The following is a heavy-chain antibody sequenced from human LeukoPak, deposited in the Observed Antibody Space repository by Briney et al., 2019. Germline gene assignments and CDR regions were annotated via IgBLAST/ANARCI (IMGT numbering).Heavy chain of an antibody. J-gene: IGHJ6*03. CDR1: GGSISSGGYS. CDR2: IYHSGST. CDR3: ARGTRDYYYYYYVDV. Sequence: SQTLSLTCAVSGGSISSGGYSWSWIRQPPGKGLEWIGYIYHSGSTYYNPSLKSRVTISVDTSKNQFSLKLSSVTAADTAVYYCARGTRDYYYYYYVDVWGKGTTVTVSS. D-gene: IGHD1-14*01. V-gene: IGHV4-30-2*01.